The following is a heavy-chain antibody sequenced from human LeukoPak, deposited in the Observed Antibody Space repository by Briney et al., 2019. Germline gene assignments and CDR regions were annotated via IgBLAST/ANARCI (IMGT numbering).Heavy chain of an antibody. V-gene: IGHV3-23*01. CDR1: GFTFSLYA. J-gene: IGHJ4*02. CDR2: ISGSGGSA. Sequence: PGGSLRLSCAASGFTFSLYAMTWVRQAPGKGLEWVSAISGSGGSADYADSVRGRFTISRDNSKNTLYLQMTSLRAEDTAVYYCAKAGQWLAGSRLDWGQGTLVTVSS. D-gene: IGHD6-19*01. CDR3: AKAGQWLAGSRLD.